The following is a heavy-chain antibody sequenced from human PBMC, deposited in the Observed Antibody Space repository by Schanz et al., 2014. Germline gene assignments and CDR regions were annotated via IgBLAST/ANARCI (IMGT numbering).Heavy chain of an antibody. V-gene: IGHV3-33*01. D-gene: IGHD5-12*01. Sequence: VQLVESGGGLVQPGGSLRLSCAASGFTFSTYGIHWFRQPAGKGLEWVAVIWNNGVTKYYADSVRGRFTISRDNSRNTLYLQMNSLRTEDTAVYYCASPSGYSDYGTYFDFWGQGTLVTVSS. J-gene: IGHJ4*02. CDR2: IWNNGVTK. CDR3: ASPSGYSDYGTYFDF. CDR1: GFTFSTYG.